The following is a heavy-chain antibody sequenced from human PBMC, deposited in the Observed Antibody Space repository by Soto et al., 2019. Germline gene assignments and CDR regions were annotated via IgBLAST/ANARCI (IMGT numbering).Heavy chain of an antibody. CDR2: IGISGVYT. J-gene: IGHJ2*01. CDR3: ASFFFQAKNSIRGSSSVSAFLLNRSSDL. Sequence: EKGVEVVSFIGISGVYTYYAVSLKCRFAISRDNAKNSLYLQMNSLRVEDTAVYYCASFFFQAKNSIRGSSSVSAFLLNRSSDL. V-gene: IGHV3-21*06. D-gene: IGHD3-10*01.